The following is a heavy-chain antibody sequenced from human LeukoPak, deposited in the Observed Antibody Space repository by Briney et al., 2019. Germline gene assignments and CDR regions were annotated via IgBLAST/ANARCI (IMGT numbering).Heavy chain of an antibody. CDR3: ARHPTALVTYGFDP. CDR1: GGSFSNYY. V-gene: IGHV4-59*08. CDR2: VYYSGGT. D-gene: IGHD5-18*01. Sequence: KPSETLSLTCTVSGGSFSNYYWSWIRQPPGKGLEWIGYVYYSGGTNYNPSLKSRVIISVDTSKNQLSLNLSSVTAADTAVYYCARHPTALVTYGFDPWGQGTLVTVSS. J-gene: IGHJ5*02.